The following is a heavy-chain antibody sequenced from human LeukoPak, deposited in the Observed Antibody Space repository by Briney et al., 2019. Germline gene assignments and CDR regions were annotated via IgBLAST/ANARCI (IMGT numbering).Heavy chain of an antibody. J-gene: IGHJ4*02. D-gene: IGHD3-10*01. Sequence: SETLSLTCTVSGGSIRSYYWSWIRQHPGKGLEWIGYLHYSGSTNYNPPLKSRVTISVDTSKDQFSLKLSSVTAADTAVYYCARPTMAPYYFDYWGQGTLVTVSS. CDR2: LHYSGST. CDR3: ARPTMAPYYFDY. CDR1: GGSIRSYY. V-gene: IGHV4-59*08.